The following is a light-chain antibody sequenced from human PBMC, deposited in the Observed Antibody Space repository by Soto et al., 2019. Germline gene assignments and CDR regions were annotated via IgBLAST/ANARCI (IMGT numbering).Light chain of an antibody. Sequence: DILLPPSPATLSLPPRERATLSCRASQSVSSNYLAWCQQRPGQAPRLLIYGASTRAAGIPDRFSGSGSGTDFTLTITRLEPEDSAVYXXXQXXXXXTTFXQGKRLENK. J-gene: IGKJ5*01. CDR3: XQXXXXXTT. CDR2: GAS. V-gene: IGKV3-20*01. CDR1: QSVSSNY.